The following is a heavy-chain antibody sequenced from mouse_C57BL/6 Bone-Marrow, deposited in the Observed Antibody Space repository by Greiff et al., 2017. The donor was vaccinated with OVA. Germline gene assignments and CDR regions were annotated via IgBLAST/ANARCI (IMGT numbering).Heavy chain of an antibody. J-gene: IGHJ1*03. Sequence: EVQGVESGEGLVKPGGSLKLSCAASGFTFSSYAMSWVRQTPEKRLEWVAYISSGGDYIYYADTVKGRFTISRDNARNTLYLQMSSLKSEDTAMYYCTRETTVVATWYFDVWGTGTTVTVSS. CDR2: ISSGGDYI. CDR3: TRETTVVATWYFDV. CDR1: GFTFSSYA. D-gene: IGHD1-1*01. V-gene: IGHV5-9-1*02.